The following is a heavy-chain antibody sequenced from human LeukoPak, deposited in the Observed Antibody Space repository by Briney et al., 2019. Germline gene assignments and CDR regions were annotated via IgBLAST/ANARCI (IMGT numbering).Heavy chain of an antibody. V-gene: IGHV3-7*03. D-gene: IGHD3-10*01. CDR2: IKQDGSEK. Sequence: GGSLRLSCAASGFTFSSYWMSWVRQAPGKGLEWVANIKQDGSEKYYVDSVKGRFTISRDNADNSLYLQMNSLRAEDTALYYCAKDTDMSDYYGSGSSWYYFDYWGQGTLVTVSS. CDR3: AKDTDMSDYYGSGSSWYYFDY. CDR1: GFTFSSYW. J-gene: IGHJ4*02.